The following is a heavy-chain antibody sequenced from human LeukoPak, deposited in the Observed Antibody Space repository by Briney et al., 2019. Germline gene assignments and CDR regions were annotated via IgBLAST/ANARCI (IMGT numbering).Heavy chain of an antibody. Sequence: SETLSLTCTVSRGSISGSIRSYYWSWIRQPAGKGLEWIGRIYTSGSTNYNPSLKSRVTMSVDTSKNQFSLKLSSVTAADTAVYYCARVVEMATIYNWFDPWGQGTLVTVSS. J-gene: IGHJ5*02. CDR2: IYTSGST. V-gene: IGHV4-4*07. D-gene: IGHD5-24*01. CDR1: RGSISGSIRSYY. CDR3: ARVVEMATIYNWFDP.